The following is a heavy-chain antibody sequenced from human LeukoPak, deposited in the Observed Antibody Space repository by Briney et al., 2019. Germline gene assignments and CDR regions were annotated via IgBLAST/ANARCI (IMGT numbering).Heavy chain of an antibody. CDR3: TTDMGIPRFGEPPSY. CDR1: GFTFYNAW. J-gene: IGHJ4*02. V-gene: IGHV3-15*01. Sequence: GGSLRLSRVASGFTFYNAWMTWVRQAPGKGLEWVGRIKSKNNGETTDYAAPVKGRFTISRDDSENTLFLQLNSLKTEDTAVYFCTTDMGIPRFGEPPSYWGQGTLVTVSS. CDR2: IKSKNNGETT. D-gene: IGHD3-10*01.